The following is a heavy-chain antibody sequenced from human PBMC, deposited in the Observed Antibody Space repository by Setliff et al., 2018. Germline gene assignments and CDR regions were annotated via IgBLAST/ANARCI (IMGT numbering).Heavy chain of an antibody. J-gene: IGHJ5*02. V-gene: IGHV7-4-1*02. CDR2: INTNTGNP. D-gene: IGHD3-3*01. Sequence: ASVKVSCKASGYTFTSYAMNWVRQAPGQGLEWMGWINTNTGNPMYAQGFTGRFVFSLDTSVSTAYLQISSLKAEDTAVYYCARGPLHYDFWSGYYTVSWFDPWGQGTPVTVSS. CDR1: GYTFTSYA. CDR3: ARGPLHYDFWSGYYTVSWFDP.